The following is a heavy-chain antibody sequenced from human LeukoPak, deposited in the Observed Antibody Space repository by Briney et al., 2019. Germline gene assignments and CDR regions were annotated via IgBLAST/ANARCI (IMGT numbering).Heavy chain of an antibody. CDR1: GGSISSYY. J-gene: IGHJ4*02. CDR2: INHSGST. V-gene: IGHV4-34*01. CDR3: ARHAFYDSSGYYYIGFDY. Sequence: SETLSLTCTVSGGSISSYYWSWIRQPPGKGLEWIGEINHSGSTNYNPSLKSRVTISVDTSKNQFSLKLSSVTAADTAVYYCARHAFYDSSGYYYIGFDYWGQGTLVTVSS. D-gene: IGHD3-22*01.